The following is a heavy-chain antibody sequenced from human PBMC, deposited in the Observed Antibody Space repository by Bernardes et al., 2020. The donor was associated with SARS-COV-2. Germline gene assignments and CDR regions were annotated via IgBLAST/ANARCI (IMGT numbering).Heavy chain of an antibody. D-gene: IGHD2-15*01. Sequence: SLKVSCKASGGTFSSYTISWVRQAPGQGLEWMGRIIPILGIANYAQKFQGRVTITADKSTSTAYMELSSLRSEDTAVYYCARGGRNCSGGSCYGHAFDIWGQGTMVTVSS. CDR3: ARGGRNCSGGSCYGHAFDI. J-gene: IGHJ3*02. CDR2: IIPILGIA. V-gene: IGHV1-69*02. CDR1: GGTFSSYT.